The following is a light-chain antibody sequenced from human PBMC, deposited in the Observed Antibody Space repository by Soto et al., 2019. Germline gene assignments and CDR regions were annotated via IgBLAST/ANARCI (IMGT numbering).Light chain of an antibody. J-gene: IGLJ1*01. V-gene: IGLV2-18*02. Sequence: QPVLAQRPAGSGSPGQSVTISCTKTSSDVGSYNRVSWYQQPPGTAPKLMIYEVSNRPSGVPDRFSGSKSGNTASLTISGLQAEDEADYYCSSYTSSSTFGYVFRTGTKVTV. CDR1: SSDVGSYNR. CDR2: EVS. CDR3: SSYTSSSTFGYV.